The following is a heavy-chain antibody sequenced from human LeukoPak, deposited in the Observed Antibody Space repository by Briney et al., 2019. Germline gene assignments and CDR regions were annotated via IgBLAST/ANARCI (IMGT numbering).Heavy chain of an antibody. D-gene: IGHD2-2*01. CDR3: ARDTGYCSSTSCYHYYYGMDV. J-gene: IGHJ6*02. V-gene: IGHV4-31*03. CDR1: GGSISSGGYY. Sequence: KPSETLSLTCTVSGGSISSGGYYWSWIRQHPGKGLEWIGYIYYSGSTYYNPSLKSRVTISVDTSKNQFSLKLSSVTAADTAVYYCARDTGYCSSTSCYHYYYGMDVWGQGTTVTVSS. CDR2: IYYSGST.